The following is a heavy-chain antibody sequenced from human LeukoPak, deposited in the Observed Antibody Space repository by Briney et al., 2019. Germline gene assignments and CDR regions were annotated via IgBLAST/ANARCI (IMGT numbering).Heavy chain of an antibody. V-gene: IGHV4-4*02. Sequence: SETLSLTCAVSGGSISSSNWWSWVRQPPGKGLGWIGEIYHSGSTNYNPSLKSRVTISVDKSKTQFSLRLSSVTAADTAMYYCAKVRFAQLLSFDYWGQGTLVTVSS. J-gene: IGHJ4*02. CDR3: AKVRFAQLLSFDY. CDR1: GGSISSSNW. CDR2: IYHSGST. D-gene: IGHD2-2*01.